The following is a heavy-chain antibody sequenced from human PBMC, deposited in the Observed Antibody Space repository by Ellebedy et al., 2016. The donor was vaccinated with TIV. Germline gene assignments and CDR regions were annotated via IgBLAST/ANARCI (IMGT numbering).Heavy chain of an antibody. V-gene: IGHV4-61*03. D-gene: IGHD2-2*01. CDR3: ARGYCSSISCFDY. Sequence: SETLSLTXTVSGGSLSSGGYYWSWIRQNPGKGLEWIGYMYYSGSTNYNPSLKSRVTISVDKSKNHFSLKLSSVTAADTAVYYCARGYCSSISCFDYWGQGTLVTVSS. J-gene: IGHJ4*02. CDR2: MYYSGST. CDR1: GGSLSSGGYY.